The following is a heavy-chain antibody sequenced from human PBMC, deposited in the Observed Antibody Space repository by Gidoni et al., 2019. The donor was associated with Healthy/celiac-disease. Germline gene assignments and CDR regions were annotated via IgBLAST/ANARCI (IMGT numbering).Heavy chain of an antibody. V-gene: IGHV3-33*01. J-gene: IGHJ4*02. CDR3: ARGGGTYYGGKIWHFDY. Sequence: QVQLVESGGGVVQPGRSLRLSCSASGFTFSSSGMHWVRQAPGKGLGWVAVIWYDGSNKYYADSVKGRFTIYRDNYKNTLYLQMNSLRAEDTAVYYCARGGGTYYGGKIWHFDYWGQGTLVTVSS. D-gene: IGHD4-17*01. CDR2: IWYDGSNK. CDR1: GFTFSSSG.